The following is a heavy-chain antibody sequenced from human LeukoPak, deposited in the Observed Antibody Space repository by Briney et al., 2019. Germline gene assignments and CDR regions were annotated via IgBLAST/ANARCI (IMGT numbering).Heavy chain of an antibody. J-gene: IGHJ3*02. D-gene: IGHD2-15*01. V-gene: IGHV1-18*01. CDR1: GYTFTTYG. Sequence: ASVKVSCKASGYTFTTYGISWVRQAPRQGLEWMGWISAYNGNTNYAQKLQGRVTMTTDTSTSTAYMELRSLRSDDTAVYYCARDLGFWHCRGGSCSDDAFDIWGQGTMVTVSS. CDR2: ISAYNGNT. CDR3: ARDLGFWHCRGGSCSDDAFDI.